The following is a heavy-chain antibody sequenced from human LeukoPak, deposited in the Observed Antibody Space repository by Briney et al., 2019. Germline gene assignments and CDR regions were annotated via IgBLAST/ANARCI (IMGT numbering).Heavy chain of an antibody. J-gene: IGHJ4*02. CDR1: GFTFSSYA. CDR2: ISSSGSTI. D-gene: IGHD4-17*01. CDR3: ARFGDYGDYSFDY. V-gene: IGHV3-48*03. Sequence: GGSLRLSCAASGFTFSSYAMNWVRQAPGKGLEWVSYISSSGSTIYYADSVKGRFTISRDNAKNSLYLQMNSLRAEDTAVYYCARFGDYGDYSFDYWGQGTLVTVSS.